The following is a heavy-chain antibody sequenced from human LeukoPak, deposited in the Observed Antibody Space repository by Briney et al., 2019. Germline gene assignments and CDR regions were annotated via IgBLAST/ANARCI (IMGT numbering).Heavy chain of an antibody. J-gene: IGHJ4*02. CDR2: IVVGSGNT. CDR3: AAGYCSGGSCYRDFDY. CDR1: GFTFTSSA. Sequence: SVKVSFKASGFTFTSSAVQWVRQARGQRLEWVGWIVVGSGNTNYAQKFQERVTITRDMSTSTAYMELSSLRSEDTAVYYCAAGYCSGGSCYRDFDYWGQGTLVTVSS. V-gene: IGHV1-58*01. D-gene: IGHD2-15*01.